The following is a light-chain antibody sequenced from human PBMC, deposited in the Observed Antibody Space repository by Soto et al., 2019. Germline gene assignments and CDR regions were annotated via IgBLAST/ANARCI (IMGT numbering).Light chain of an antibody. CDR1: QSFRGL. CDR2: DAS. V-gene: IGKV3-11*01. CDR3: QQRSDWPPIT. Sequence: EVVLTQSPVTLSLSPGERATLSCRASQSFRGLLAWYQQKPGQAPRLLIYDASNRATGIPARFSGSGSGTDFTLTISSLEPEDFAVYYCQQRSDWPPITFGQGTRLEIK. J-gene: IGKJ5*01.